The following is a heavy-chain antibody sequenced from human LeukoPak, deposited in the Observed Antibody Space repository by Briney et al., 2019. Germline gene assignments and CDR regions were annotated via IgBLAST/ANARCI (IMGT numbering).Heavy chain of an antibody. CDR2: IGGNGGNI. D-gene: IGHD7-27*01. J-gene: IGHJ4*02. Sequence: PGGSLRLSCAASGFSFSSHAMSWARQAPEKGLEWVSFIGGNGGNIHYADSVKGRFTISRDTSKNTLYLQLSSLRAEDTAIYYCARERLGLTEYFDYWGRGTLVTVSS. V-gene: IGHV3-23*01. CDR3: ARERLGLTEYFDY. CDR1: GFSFSSHA.